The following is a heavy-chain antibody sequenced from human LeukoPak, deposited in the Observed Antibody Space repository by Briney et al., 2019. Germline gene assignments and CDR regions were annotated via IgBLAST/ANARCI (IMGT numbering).Heavy chain of an antibody. Sequence: GGSLRLSCAASGFTFSSYAMSWVRQAPGKGLEWVSAISGSGGSTYYADSVKGRFTISRDNAKNSLYLQMNSLRAEDTAVYYCARDPQYLFYGSGRGYFDYWGQGTLVTVSS. CDR2: ISGSGGST. D-gene: IGHD3-10*01. J-gene: IGHJ4*02. CDR1: GFTFSSYA. V-gene: IGHV3-23*01. CDR3: ARDPQYLFYGSGRGYFDY.